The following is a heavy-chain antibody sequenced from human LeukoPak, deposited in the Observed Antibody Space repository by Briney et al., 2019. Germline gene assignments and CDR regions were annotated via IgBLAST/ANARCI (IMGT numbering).Heavy chain of an antibody. V-gene: IGHV3-9*01. CDR2: ISWNSGSI. D-gene: IGHD1-1*01. CDR3: ARGNAHAFDI. J-gene: IGHJ3*02. Sequence: QSGGSLRLSCAASGFTFDDYAMHWVRQAPGKGLEWVSHISWNSGSIAYADPVKGRFTISRDNAKNTLYLQMNSLRAEDTAVYYCARGNAHAFDIWGQGTMVTVSS. CDR1: GFTFDDYA.